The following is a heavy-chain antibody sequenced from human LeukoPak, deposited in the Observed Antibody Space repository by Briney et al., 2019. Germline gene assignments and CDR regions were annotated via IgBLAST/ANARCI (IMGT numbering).Heavy chain of an antibody. J-gene: IGHJ4*02. Sequence: GGSLRLSCAASGFTFSNYAMSWVRQAPGKGLEWVSALSGSGGSAYYADSVKGRFTISRDNSKNTLYLQMNSLRAEDTAVYYCAKGVSSPLYYLDYWGQGTLVTVSS. CDR2: LSGSGGSA. CDR1: GFTFSNYA. D-gene: IGHD6-13*01. V-gene: IGHV3-23*01. CDR3: AKGVSSPLYYLDY.